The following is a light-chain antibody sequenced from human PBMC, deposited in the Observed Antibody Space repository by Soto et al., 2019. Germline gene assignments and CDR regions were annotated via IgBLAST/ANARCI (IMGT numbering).Light chain of an antibody. V-gene: IGKV4-1*01. CDR2: WAS. CDR1: QSLLYSANDKNY. Sequence: DIVMTQSPDSLAVSLGERATINCKSSQSLLYSANDKNYLAWYQQKPGQPPKLLIYWASTREYGVPDRFSGSGSGTDFTLTISSLQTEDVAVYYCQQYYSTPLTFGGGTTVEIK. CDR3: QQYYSTPLT. J-gene: IGKJ4*01.